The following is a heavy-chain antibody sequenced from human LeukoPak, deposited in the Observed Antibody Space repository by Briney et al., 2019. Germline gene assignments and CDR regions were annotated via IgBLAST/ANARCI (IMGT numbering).Heavy chain of an antibody. V-gene: IGHV5-51*01. J-gene: IGHJ4*02. CDR1: GYSFTSYW. D-gene: IGHD1-26*01. CDR3: ARRRDLYSGSYYPFDY. CDR2: IYPGDSDT. Sequence: GASLQISCKGSGYSFTSYWIGWVRQMPGKGLEWMGIIYPGDSDTRYSPSFQGQVTISADKSISTAYLQWSSLKASDTAMYYCARRRDLYSGSYYPFDYWGQGTLVTVSS.